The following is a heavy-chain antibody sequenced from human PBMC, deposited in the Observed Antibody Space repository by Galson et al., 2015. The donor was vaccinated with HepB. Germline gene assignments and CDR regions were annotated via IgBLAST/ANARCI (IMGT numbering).Heavy chain of an antibody. D-gene: IGHD3-22*01. J-gene: IGHJ2*01. CDR2: ISAYNGNT. Sequence: SVKVSCKASGYTFTSYGIGWVRQAPGQGLEWMGWISAYNGNTNYAQKLQGRVTMTTDTSTSTAYMELRSLRSDDTAVYYCARASDYYDSSGRWYFDLWGRGTLVTVSS. CDR3: ARASDYYDSSGRWYFDL. CDR1: GYTFTSYG. V-gene: IGHV1-18*04.